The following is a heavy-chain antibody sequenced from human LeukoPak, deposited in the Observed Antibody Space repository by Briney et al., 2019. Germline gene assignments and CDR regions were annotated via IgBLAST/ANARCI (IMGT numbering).Heavy chain of an antibody. CDR2: IYYSGST. D-gene: IGHD3-10*01. V-gene: IGHV4-30-4*01. Sequence: SETLSLTCTVSGGSISSGDYYWSWLRQPPGKGLEWIGYIYYSGSTYYNPSLKSRVTISVDTSKNQFSLKLSSVTAADTAVYYCAVTMVRGAKEDYWGQGTLVTVSS. CDR1: GGSISSGDYY. J-gene: IGHJ4*02. CDR3: AVTMVRGAKEDY.